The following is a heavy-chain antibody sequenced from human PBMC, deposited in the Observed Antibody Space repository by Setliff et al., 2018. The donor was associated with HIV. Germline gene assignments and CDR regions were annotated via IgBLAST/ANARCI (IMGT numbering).Heavy chain of an antibody. CDR1: GFTFTSSA. CDR2: IVVGSVNT. CDR3: ARDSEWGSYIFWTFDI. Sequence: SVKVSCKASGFTFTSSAVQWVRQARGQRLEWIGWIVVGSVNTNYAQKLQGRVTMTTDTSTSTAYMELRSLRSDDTAVYYCARDSEWGSYIFWTFDIWGQGTMVTVSS. V-gene: IGHV1-58*01. D-gene: IGHD1-26*01. J-gene: IGHJ3*02.